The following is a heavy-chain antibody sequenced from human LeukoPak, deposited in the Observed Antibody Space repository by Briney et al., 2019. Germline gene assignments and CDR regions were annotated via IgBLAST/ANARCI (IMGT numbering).Heavy chain of an antibody. CDR3: AEAAKYYFGSDTYYYFDY. CDR1: SASISTYY. D-gene: IGHD3-10*01. Sequence: SETLSLTCTVSSASISTYYWSWIRQPPGKGLEWIGYIYHSGTSNYNPSLKSRVTMSVDTSKSQFSLSLSSVTSADTAVYYCAEAAKYYFGSDTYYYFDYWGQGILVTVSS. J-gene: IGHJ4*02. V-gene: IGHV4-59*03. CDR2: IYHSGTS.